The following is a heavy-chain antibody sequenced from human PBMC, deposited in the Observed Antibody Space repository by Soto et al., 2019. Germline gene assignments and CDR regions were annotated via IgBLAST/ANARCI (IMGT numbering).Heavy chain of an antibody. J-gene: IGHJ4*02. Sequence: QVQLVESGGGVVQPGRSLRLSCEASGFTFSSYGMHWVRQAPGKGLEWVAVISYDGSNKYYADSVKGRFTISRDNSKNTLYLQMNSLRAEDTAVYYCAKDRARYCGGGSCYSIFDSWGQGTLVTVSS. CDR3: AKDRARYCGGGSCYSIFDS. D-gene: IGHD2-15*01. V-gene: IGHV3-30*18. CDR1: GFTFSSYG. CDR2: ISYDGSNK.